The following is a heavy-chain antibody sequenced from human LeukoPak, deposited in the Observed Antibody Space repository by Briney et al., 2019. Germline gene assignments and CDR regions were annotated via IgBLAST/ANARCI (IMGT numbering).Heavy chain of an antibody. J-gene: IGHJ6*02. CDR1: GFTFSSYW. V-gene: IGHV3-7*01. CDR2: IKQDGSEK. D-gene: IGHD3-10*01. Sequence: GGSLRLSCAASGFTFSSYWVSWVRQAPGKGLEWVANIKQDGSEKYYVDSVKGRFTISRDNAKNSLYLQMNSLRAEDTAVYYCVRAGLTMVNYYYGMDVWGQGTTVTVS. CDR3: VRAGLTMVNYYYGMDV.